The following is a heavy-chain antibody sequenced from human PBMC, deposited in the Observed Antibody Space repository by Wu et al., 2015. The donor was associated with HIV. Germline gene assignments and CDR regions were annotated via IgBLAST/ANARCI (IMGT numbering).Heavy chain of an antibody. CDR2: ISALTGNT. CDR1: PYSFTNYG. V-gene: IGHV1-18*01. D-gene: IGHD3-10*01. CDR3: ARVGRGVPTLCIYFDY. Sequence: QVQLVQSGPEVKKPGASVKVSCKTSPYSFTNYGIAWVRQAPGQGLEWMGWISALTGNTNSAQKFQGRVTLTKDTSTTTAYMELRSLRSDDTAVYYCARVGRGVPTLCIYFDYVGTKERLVHRLL. J-gene: IGHJ4*01.